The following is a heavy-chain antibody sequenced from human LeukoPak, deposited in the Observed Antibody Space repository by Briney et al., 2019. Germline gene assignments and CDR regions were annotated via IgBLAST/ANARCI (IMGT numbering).Heavy chain of an antibody. J-gene: IGHJ4*02. Sequence: ASVKVSCKASGYTFTGYFLHWLRQAPGQGLEWVGWLNPHSGDTDYSQRFQGRVSMTRDTSISTAYMELSRLRSDDTAVYYCARCNSATCPWTYWGQGTLVTVSS. CDR2: LNPHSGDT. D-gene: IGHD1-26*01. V-gene: IGHV1-2*02. CDR1: GYTFTGYF. CDR3: ARCNSATCPWTY.